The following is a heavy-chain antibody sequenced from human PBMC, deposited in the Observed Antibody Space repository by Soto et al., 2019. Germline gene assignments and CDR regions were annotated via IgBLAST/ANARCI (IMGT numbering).Heavy chain of an antibody. Sequence: SETLSLTCTVSGGSISSGGYYWSWIRQHPGKGLEWIGYIYYSGSTYYNPSLKSRVTISVDTSKNQFSLKLSSVTAADTAVYYCARGLLRLGELSRFDYWGQGTLVTVSS. CDR3: ARGLLRLGELSRFDY. CDR2: IYYSGST. CDR1: GGSISSGGYY. D-gene: IGHD3-16*02. V-gene: IGHV4-31*03. J-gene: IGHJ4*02.